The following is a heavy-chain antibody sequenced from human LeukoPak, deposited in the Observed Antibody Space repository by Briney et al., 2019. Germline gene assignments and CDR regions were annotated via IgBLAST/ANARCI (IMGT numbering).Heavy chain of an antibody. CDR2: INANSGDT. V-gene: IGHV1-2*02. D-gene: IGHD4-23*01. CDR1: GYTFTGYC. Sequence: ASVKVSCKASGYTFTGYCIDWVRQAPGQGLEWMGWINANSGDTNYAQKFQGRVTMTRDTSISTAYMELSRLRSDDTAVYYCARDGNSVHGFDYWGQGTLVTVSS. CDR3: ARDGNSVHGFDY. J-gene: IGHJ4*02.